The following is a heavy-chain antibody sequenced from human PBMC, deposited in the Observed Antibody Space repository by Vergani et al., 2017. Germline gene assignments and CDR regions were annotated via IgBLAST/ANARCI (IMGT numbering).Heavy chain of an antibody. CDR2: INPNSGGT. J-gene: IGHJ5*02. V-gene: IGHV1-2*02. CDR3: ARESADCGGDCYSRGWFDP. CDR1: GYTFTGYY. D-gene: IGHD2-21*01. Sequence: QVQLVQSGAEVKKPGASVKVSCKASGYTFTGYYMHWVRQAPGQGLEWMGWINPNSGGTNYAQTFQGRVTMTRDTSISTAYMELSRLRSDDTAVYYCARESADCGGDCYSRGWFDPWGQGTLVTVSS.